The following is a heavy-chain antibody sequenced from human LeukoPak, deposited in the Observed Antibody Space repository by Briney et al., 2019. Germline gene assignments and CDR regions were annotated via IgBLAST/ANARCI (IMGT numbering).Heavy chain of an antibody. CDR3: ARDLPPGSSGWYLGY. J-gene: IGHJ4*02. D-gene: IGHD6-19*01. CDR1: GFTFSSYS. V-gene: IGHV3-48*02. Sequence: WGSLRLSCAASGFTFSSYSMNWVRQAPGKGLEWVSYISSSSTIYYADSMKGRFTISRDNAKNSLYLQMNSLRDEDTAVYYCARDLPPGSSGWYLGYWGQGTQVTV. CDR2: ISSSSTI.